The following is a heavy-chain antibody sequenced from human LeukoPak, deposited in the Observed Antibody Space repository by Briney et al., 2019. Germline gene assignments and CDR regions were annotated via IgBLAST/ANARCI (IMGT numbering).Heavy chain of an antibody. D-gene: IGHD4-17*01. Sequence: GGSLRLSCAASGFTFSSYSMNWVRQAPGKGLEWVSSISSSSSYIDYADYVKGRFTISRDNAKNSLYLQMNRLRAEDTAVYYCARDSHYVLYGDYADFDYWGQGTLVTVSS. CDR3: ARDSHYVLYGDYADFDY. CDR1: GFTFSSYS. J-gene: IGHJ4*02. V-gene: IGHV3-21*01. CDR2: ISSSSSYI.